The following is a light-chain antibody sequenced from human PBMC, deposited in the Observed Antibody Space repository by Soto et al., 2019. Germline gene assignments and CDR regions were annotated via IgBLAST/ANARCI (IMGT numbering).Light chain of an antibody. CDR1: QDISNY. J-gene: IGKJ4*01. CDR2: DAS. Sequence: DIQMTQSPSSLSASVGDRVTITCQASQDISNYLNWYQQKPGKAPKLLIYDASKLETGVPSRFSGSGSGTDFTFTISSLQPEDIATYYCQQYDNLPLTLGGGTKVEIK. V-gene: IGKV1-33*01. CDR3: QQYDNLPLT.